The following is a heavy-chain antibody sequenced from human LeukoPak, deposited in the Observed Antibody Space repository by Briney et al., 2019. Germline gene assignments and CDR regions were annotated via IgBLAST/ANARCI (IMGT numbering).Heavy chain of an antibody. CDR3: ARQGSYGDYMLVDY. Sequence: SETLSLTCSVSGDSINYYYWSWIRQPAGKGLEWIGRIYTSGSTNYNPSLKSRVTMSVDMSKNQFSLKLSSVTAADTAVYYCARQGSYGDYMLVDYWGQGTRVTVSS. J-gene: IGHJ4*02. CDR1: GDSINYYY. V-gene: IGHV4-4*07. D-gene: IGHD4-17*01. CDR2: IYTSGST.